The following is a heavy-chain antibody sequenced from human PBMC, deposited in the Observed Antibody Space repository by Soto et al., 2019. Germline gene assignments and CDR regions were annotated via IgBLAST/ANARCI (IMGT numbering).Heavy chain of an antibody. CDR3: ARDERGDYGAFDI. CDR1: GGSISSYY. Sequence: SETLSLTCTVSGGSISSYYWSWIRQHPGKGLEWIGYIYYSGSTYYNPSLKSRVTISVDTSKNQFSLKLSSVTAADTAVYYCARDERGDYGAFDIWGQGTMVTVSS. D-gene: IGHD4-17*01. V-gene: IGHV4-59*06. CDR2: IYYSGST. J-gene: IGHJ3*02.